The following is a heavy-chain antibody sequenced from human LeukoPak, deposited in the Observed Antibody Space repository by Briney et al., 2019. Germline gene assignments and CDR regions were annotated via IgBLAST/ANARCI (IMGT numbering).Heavy chain of an antibody. D-gene: IGHD3-10*01. Sequence: TSETLSLTCTVSGGSISSYYWSWIRQPPGKGLEWIGYIYYSGSTNYNPSLKSRVTISVDTSKNQFSLKLSSVTAADTAVYYCARGGLVRGTINSLIAFDIWGQGTMVTVSS. J-gene: IGHJ3*02. CDR1: GGSISSYY. CDR3: ARGGLVRGTINSLIAFDI. V-gene: IGHV4-59*01. CDR2: IYYSGST.